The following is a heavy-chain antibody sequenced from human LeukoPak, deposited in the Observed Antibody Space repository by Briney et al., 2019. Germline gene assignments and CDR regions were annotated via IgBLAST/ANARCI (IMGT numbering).Heavy chain of an antibody. CDR1: GDSITSGI. Sequence: SQTLSLTCAISGDSITSGIWNWIRQSPSRGLEWLGRTYHWSKWFNDYAVSVESRMTINADTSRNQFSLQLNSVTPEDTAVYYCARDLHGSRGEFDYWGQGTLVTVSS. CDR2: TYHWSKWFN. J-gene: IGHJ4*02. CDR3: ARDLHGSRGEFDY. V-gene: IGHV6-1*01. D-gene: IGHD3-16*01.